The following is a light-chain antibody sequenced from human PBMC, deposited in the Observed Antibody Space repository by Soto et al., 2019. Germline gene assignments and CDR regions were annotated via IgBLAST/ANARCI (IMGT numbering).Light chain of an antibody. CDR1: SSDVGSYNL. V-gene: IGLV2-23*01. CDR2: EGS. J-gene: IGLJ1*01. Sequence: QSALTQPASVSGSPGQSITISCTGTSSDVGSYNLVSWYQQHPGKAPKLMIYEGSKRPPGVPNRFSGSKSGNTASLTISGLQAEDEADYYCCSYAGSSTLYVFGTGTKLTVL. CDR3: CSYAGSSTLYV.